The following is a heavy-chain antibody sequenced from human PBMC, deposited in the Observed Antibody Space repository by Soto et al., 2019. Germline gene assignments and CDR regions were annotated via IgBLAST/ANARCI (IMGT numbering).Heavy chain of an antibody. V-gene: IGHV2-5*01. CDR3: ANRIPRHSGYQV. CDR2: IYWNDEQ. D-gene: IGHD6-13*01. J-gene: IGHJ6*01. Sequence: SGTTLVNPTQTLTLTCTFSGFSLTIVVVGVGWIRQPPGEALEWLALIYWNDEQYYNPSLRNRLTITRDTSKNQVVLTMTNMDPVDTATYYCANRIPRHSGYQVLGQGTTVNVSS. CDR1: GFSLTIVVVG.